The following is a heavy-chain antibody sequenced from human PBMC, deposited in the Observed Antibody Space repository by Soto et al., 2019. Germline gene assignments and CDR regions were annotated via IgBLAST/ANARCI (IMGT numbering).Heavy chain of an antibody. CDR1: GGSFSGYY. D-gene: IGHD4-17*01. Sequence: SETLSLTCAVYGGSFSGYYWSWIRQPPGKGLEWIGEINHRGRTNYNPSLKSRVTISVDRSKNQFSLNLNSVTAADTAVYYCASHGDYEGVGYWGQRTLVTVSS. V-gene: IGHV4-34*01. CDR3: ASHGDYEGVGY. J-gene: IGHJ4*02. CDR2: INHRGRT.